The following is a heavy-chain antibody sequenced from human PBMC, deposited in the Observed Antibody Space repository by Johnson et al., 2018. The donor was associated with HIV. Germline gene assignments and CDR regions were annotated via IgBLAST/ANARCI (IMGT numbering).Heavy chain of an antibody. V-gene: IGHV3-30-3*01. CDR1: GFTFSSYA. J-gene: IGHJ3*02. CDR2: ISYDGSNK. CDR3: ARPGGDYSAFDI. Sequence: QMLLVKSGGGVVQPGRSLRLSYAASGFTFSSYAMHWVRQAPGKGLEWVAVISYDGSNKYYADSVKGRFTISRDNSKNPLYLQMNSLRAEDTAVYYCARPGGDYSAFDIWGQGTMVTVSS. D-gene: IGHD4-17*01.